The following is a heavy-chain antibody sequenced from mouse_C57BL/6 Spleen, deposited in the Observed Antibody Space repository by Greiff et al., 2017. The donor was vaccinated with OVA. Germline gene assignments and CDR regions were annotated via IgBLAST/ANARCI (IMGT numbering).Heavy chain of an antibody. CDR1: GFTFSSYT. CDR2: ISGGGGNT. D-gene: IGHD4-1*01. J-gene: IGHJ2*01. V-gene: IGHV5-9*01. Sequence: EVQRVESGGGLVKPGGSLKLSCAASGFTFSSYTMSWVRQTPEKRLEWVATISGGGGNTYYPDSVKGRFTISRDNAKNTLYLQMSSLRSEDTALYYCARQLGRYYFDYWGQGTTLTVSS. CDR3: ARQLGRYYFDY.